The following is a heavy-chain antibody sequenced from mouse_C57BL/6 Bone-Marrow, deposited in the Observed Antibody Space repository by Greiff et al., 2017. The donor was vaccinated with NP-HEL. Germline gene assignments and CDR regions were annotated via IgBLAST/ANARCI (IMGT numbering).Heavy chain of an antibody. D-gene: IGHD4-1*01. CDR2: ISSGGSYT. V-gene: IGHV5-6*01. CDR3: ARHTGTKFAY. J-gene: IGHJ3*01. CDR1: GFTFSSYG. Sequence: EVMLVESGGDLVKPGGSLKLSCAASGFTFSSYGMSWVRQTPDKRLEWVATISSGGSYTYYPDSVKGRFTISRDNAKNTLYLQMSSLKSEDTAMYYCARHTGTKFAYWGQGTLVTVSA.